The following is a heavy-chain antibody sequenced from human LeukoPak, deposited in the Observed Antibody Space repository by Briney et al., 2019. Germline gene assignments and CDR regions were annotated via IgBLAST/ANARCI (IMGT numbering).Heavy chain of an antibody. CDR1: GGTFSSYA. J-gene: IGHJ6*03. CDR3: ASKPTVSDAYYYYYMDV. Sequence: SVKVSCKASGGTFSSYAISWVRQAPGQGLEWMGGIIPIFGTANYAQKFQGRVTITADKSTSTAYMELSSLRSEDTAVYYCASKPTVSDAYYYYYMDVWGKGTTVTVSS. D-gene: IGHD4-17*01. CDR2: IIPIFGTA. V-gene: IGHV1-69*06.